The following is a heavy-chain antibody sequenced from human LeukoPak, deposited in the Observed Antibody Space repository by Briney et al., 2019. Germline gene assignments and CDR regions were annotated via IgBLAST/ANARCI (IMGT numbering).Heavy chain of an antibody. J-gene: IGHJ5*02. CDR1: GGSISSSSYY. Sequence: PSETLSLTCTVSGGSISSSSYYWGSIRQPPGKGLEWIGSIYYSGSTYYNPSLKSRVTISVDTSKNQFSLKLSSVTAADTAVYYCARPLYYYDSSGYYHWGQGTLVTVSS. V-gene: IGHV4-39*01. D-gene: IGHD3-22*01. CDR2: IYYSGST. CDR3: ARPLYYYDSSGYYH.